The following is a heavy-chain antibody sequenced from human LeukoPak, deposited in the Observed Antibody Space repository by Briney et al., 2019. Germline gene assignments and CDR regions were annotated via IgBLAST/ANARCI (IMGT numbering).Heavy chain of an antibody. CDR1: GFISSGYW. Sequence: PGGSLRLSCVASGFISSGYWMAWVRQAPGKGLQWVANINEDGSVKHGMDSVNGNGRFTISRDDSKNSVYLQMNSLRAEDTAVYYCARDQSPTDRYCDSGNCYWDALDVWGRGTMVTVSS. V-gene: IGHV3-7*01. CDR3: ARDQSPTDRYCDSGNCYWDALDV. CDR2: INEDGSVK. D-gene: IGHD2/OR15-2a*01. J-gene: IGHJ3*01.